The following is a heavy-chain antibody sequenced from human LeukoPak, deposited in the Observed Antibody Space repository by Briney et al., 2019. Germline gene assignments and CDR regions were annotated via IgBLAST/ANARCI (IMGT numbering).Heavy chain of an antibody. Sequence: GASVKVSCKASGYTFTGYYMHWVRQAPGQGLEWLGRINPNSGDTNYAQNLHGRVTMTRDTSITIAYMELNSLTSDDTAVYFCARSAEHCNNGVCFTDYYMDVWGKGTTVTVSS. CDR1: GYTFTGYY. J-gene: IGHJ6*03. V-gene: IGHV1-2*06. CDR2: INPNSGDT. D-gene: IGHD2-8*01. CDR3: ARSAEHCNNGVCFTDYYMDV.